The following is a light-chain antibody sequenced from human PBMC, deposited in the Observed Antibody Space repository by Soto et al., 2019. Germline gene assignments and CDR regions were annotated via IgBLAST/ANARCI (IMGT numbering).Light chain of an antibody. CDR2: DVS. CDR1: SSDIGDSNS. V-gene: IGLV2-8*01. J-gene: IGLJ1*01. Sequence: QSVLTQPPSASGSPGQSVTISCTGTSSDIGDSNSVSWYQQHPGKAPKLMIYDVSKRPSGAPDRFSGSKSGNTASLTVSGLQAEDEADYYCSSYAGSNNYVFGTGTKVTVL. CDR3: SSYAGSNNYV.